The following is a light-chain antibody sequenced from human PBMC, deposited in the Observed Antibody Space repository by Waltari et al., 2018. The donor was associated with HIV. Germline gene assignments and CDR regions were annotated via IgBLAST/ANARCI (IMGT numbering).Light chain of an antibody. J-gene: IGLJ6*01. CDR2: EVN. CDR1: SSDVGRYEY. CDR3: ASYGDTNRVL. V-gene: IGLV2-8*01. Sequence: QSALTQPPSASGSLGQSVPISCTGTSSDVGRYEYVSWYQHHPDKAPKLIIYEVNNRPSGVPDRFSGSKSDNTASLTVAGLQDDDEAHYYCASYGDTNRVLFGGGTRVTVL.